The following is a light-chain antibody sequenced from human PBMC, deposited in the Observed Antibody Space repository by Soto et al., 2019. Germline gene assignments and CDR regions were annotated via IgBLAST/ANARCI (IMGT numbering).Light chain of an antibody. CDR1: STDVGAHNY. CDR2: EVT. CDR3: GSHAGDSNLV. V-gene: IGLV2-8*01. Sequence: QSALTQPPSASGSPGQSVTISCTGTSTDVGAHNYVSWYQQHPGKAPKLIIYEVTKRPSGVPDRFSGSKSGNTASLTVSGLQAEDEAGYYCGSHAGDSNLVFGGGTKVTVL. J-gene: IGLJ3*02.